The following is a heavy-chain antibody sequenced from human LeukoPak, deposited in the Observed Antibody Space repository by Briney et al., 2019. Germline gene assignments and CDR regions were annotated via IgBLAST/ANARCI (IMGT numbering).Heavy chain of an antibody. CDR3: ARDWFGDF. CDR2: ISTSGSYT. V-gene: IGHV3-21*01. CDR1: GFTFSRYS. J-gene: IGHJ4*02. Sequence: XGESPRLSCAASGFTFSRYSMHWVRQTPGKGLQWVSSISTSGSYTYYEDSLKGRFTISRDNAKQSLYLQMDSLRAEDTAVYYCARDWFGDFWGQGILVIVSS. D-gene: IGHD3-16*01.